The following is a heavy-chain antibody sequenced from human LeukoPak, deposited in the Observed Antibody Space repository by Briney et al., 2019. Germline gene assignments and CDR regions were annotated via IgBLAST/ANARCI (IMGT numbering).Heavy chain of an antibody. D-gene: IGHD3-3*01. CDR3: ASRLTIFKNWFDP. J-gene: IGHJ5*02. CDR1: GGSISGTDYY. V-gene: IGHV4-39*01. Sequence: SETLSLTCTVSGGSISGTDYYWDWIRQPPGKGLEWVATVYYTGSTYYNPSLKSRVTMSVDTSKNQFSLRLNSVTSADTAVYYCASRLTIFKNWFDPWGQGTLVTVSS. CDR2: VYYTGST.